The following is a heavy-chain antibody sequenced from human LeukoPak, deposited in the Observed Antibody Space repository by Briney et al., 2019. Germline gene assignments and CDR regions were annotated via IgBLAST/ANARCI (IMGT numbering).Heavy chain of an antibody. CDR2: MPYDGSNK. Sequence: GESLRLSCAAFGFTLSSYGMHRVRQAPGKGLEWVAFMPYDGSNKYYADSVKGRFTISRDNSKNTLYLQMNSLRAEDTAVYYCAKDDGYWYFDLWGRGTLVTVSS. CDR1: GFTLSSYG. CDR3: AKDDGYWYFDL. J-gene: IGHJ2*01. D-gene: IGHD5-24*01. V-gene: IGHV3-30*02.